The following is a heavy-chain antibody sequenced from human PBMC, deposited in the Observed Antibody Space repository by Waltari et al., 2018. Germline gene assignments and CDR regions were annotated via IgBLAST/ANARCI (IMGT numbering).Heavy chain of an antibody. CDR2: IKQDGSEK. CDR3: ARDGGYCSGGSCYSLET. V-gene: IGHV3-7*01. D-gene: IGHD2-15*01. J-gene: IGHJ5*02. CDR1: GFTFSSYW. Sequence: EVQLVESGGGLVQPGGSLRLSCAASGFTFSSYWMSWVRQAPGKGLEWVANIKQDGSEKYYVDSVKGRFTISRDNAKNSLYLQMNSPRAEDTAVYYCARDGGYCSGGSCYSLETWGQGTLVTVSS.